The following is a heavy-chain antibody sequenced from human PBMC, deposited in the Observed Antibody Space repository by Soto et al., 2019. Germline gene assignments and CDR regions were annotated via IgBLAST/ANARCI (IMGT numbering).Heavy chain of an antibody. CDR1: GYTFTNYG. CDR3: ARGPLVVLNYFES. V-gene: IGHV1-18*01. CDR2: INVYNGNT. J-gene: IGHJ4*02. Sequence: ASVKVSCKASGYTFTNYGISWVRQAPGQGLEWMGWINVYNGNTKYAQNFQARLTISADKSTSTAYMELSSLTSDDTAMYFCARGPLVVLNYFESWGQGTLVTVSS.